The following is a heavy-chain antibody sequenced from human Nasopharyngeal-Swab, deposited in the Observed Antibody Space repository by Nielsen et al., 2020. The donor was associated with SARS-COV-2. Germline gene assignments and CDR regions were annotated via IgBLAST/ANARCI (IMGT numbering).Heavy chain of an antibody. CDR1: GYTLTELS. V-gene: IGHV1-24*01. CDR2: FDPEDGET. J-gene: IGHJ6*02. Sequence: ASVKVSCKVSGYTLTELSMHWVRQAPGKGLEWMGGFDPEDGETNYAQKFQGRVTITADESTSTAYMELSSLRSEDTAVYYCARDGITIFPYGMDVWGQGTTVTVSS. D-gene: IGHD3-3*01. CDR3: ARDGITIFPYGMDV.